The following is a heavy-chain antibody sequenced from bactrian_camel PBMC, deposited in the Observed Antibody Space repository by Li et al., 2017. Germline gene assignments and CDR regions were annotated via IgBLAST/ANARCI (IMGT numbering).Heavy chain of an antibody. V-gene: IGHV3S9*01. J-gene: IGHJ6*01. CDR1: GYTQRSGC. Sequence: QLVESGGGSVQAGGSLSLSCAARGYTQRSGCLAWFRQVPGKEREGVGVIDSDGSTSYADSVKGRFTISQDNAKNTVYLQMTNLKPEDTAMYYCAARDCYSGSRWLAVADFGYWGQRTQVTVS. CDR2: IDSDGST. CDR3: AARDCYSGSRWLAVADFGY. D-gene: IGHD3*01.